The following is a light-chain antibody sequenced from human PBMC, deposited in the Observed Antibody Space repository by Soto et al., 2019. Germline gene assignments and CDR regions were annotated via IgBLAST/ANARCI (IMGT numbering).Light chain of an antibody. CDR3: QQYNNWPPIT. CDR2: DAS. J-gene: IGKJ5*01. V-gene: IGKV3-15*01. CDR1: QSVSSN. Sequence: IVMTQSPATLSVSPGERATLSCRASQSVSSNLAWYQQKPGQAPRLLIYDASTRATGVPARFRGSGSGTEFTLTISSLQSEDFAVYYCQQYNNWPPITFGQGTRLDSK.